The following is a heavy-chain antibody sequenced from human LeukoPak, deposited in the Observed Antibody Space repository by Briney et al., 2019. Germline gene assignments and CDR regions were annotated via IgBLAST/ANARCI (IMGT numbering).Heavy chain of an antibody. D-gene: IGHD2/OR15-2a*01. V-gene: IGHV4-39*01. CDR2: IYYSGST. CDR3: ARQTFYSFDY. Sequence: PSETLSLTCTVSGGSISSSSYYWGWIRQPPGKGLEWIGSIYYSGSTYYNPSLKSRVTISVDTSKNQFSLKLSSVTAADTGVYYCARQTFYSFDYWGQGALVTVSS. CDR1: GGSISSSSYY. J-gene: IGHJ4*02.